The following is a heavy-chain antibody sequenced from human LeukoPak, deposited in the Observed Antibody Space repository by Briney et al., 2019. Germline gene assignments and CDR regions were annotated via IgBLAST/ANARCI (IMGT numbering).Heavy chain of an antibody. Sequence: PSETLSLTCTVSGGSISSYYWSWIRQPAGKGLEWIGRIYTSGSTNYNPSLKSRVTMSVDTSKNQFSLKLSSVTAADTAVYYCARSPPHDLEWPPRYYYMDVWGKGTTVTVSS. J-gene: IGHJ6*03. CDR1: GGSISSYY. D-gene: IGHD3-3*01. CDR2: IYTSGST. CDR3: ARSPPHDLEWPPRYYYMDV. V-gene: IGHV4-4*07.